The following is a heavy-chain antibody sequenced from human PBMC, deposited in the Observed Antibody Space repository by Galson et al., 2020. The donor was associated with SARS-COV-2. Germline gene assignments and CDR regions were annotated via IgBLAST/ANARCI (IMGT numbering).Heavy chain of an antibody. CDR3: AKVWAMVRGVIPFDY. Sequence: GEYMKISCAASGFTFSSYAMSWVRQAPGKGLEWVSAISGSGGSTYYADSVKGRFTISRDNSKNTLYLQMNSLRAEDTAVYYCAKVWAMVRGVIPFDYWGQGTLVTVSS. V-gene: IGHV3-23*01. D-gene: IGHD3-10*01. J-gene: IGHJ4*02. CDR1: GFTFSSYA. CDR2: ISGSGGST.